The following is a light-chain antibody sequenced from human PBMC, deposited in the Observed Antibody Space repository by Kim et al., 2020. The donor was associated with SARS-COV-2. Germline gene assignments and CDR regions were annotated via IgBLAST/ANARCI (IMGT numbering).Light chain of an antibody. V-gene: IGKV3-15*01. J-gene: IGKJ4*01. CDR3: QQYNNWPPLT. CDR1: QSVSSD. CDR2: GAS. Sequence: EIVMTQSPATLSVSPEDRATLSCRASQSVSSDLAWYQQKLGQAPRLLIYGASTRATGIPARFIGSGSGTEFTLTISSLQSEDFALYYCQQYNNWPPLTFGGGTKVDIK.